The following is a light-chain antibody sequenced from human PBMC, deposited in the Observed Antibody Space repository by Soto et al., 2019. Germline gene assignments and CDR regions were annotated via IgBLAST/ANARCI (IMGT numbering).Light chain of an antibody. CDR1: QSIGRY. Sequence: DIQMTQSPSSLSASVGDRVTITCRASQSIGRYLNWYQQKPGKAPRLLISTTTTLQSEVPSRFSDSGSGTDFTLSITSLQPEDFATYYCQQTYSTIFTFGPGTKVDIK. CDR2: TTT. J-gene: IGKJ3*01. V-gene: IGKV1-39*01. CDR3: QQTYSTIFT.